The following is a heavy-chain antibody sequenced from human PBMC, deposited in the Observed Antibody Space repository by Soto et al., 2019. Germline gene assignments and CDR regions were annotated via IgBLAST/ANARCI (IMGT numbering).Heavy chain of an antibody. V-gene: IGHV1-69*06. D-gene: IGHD4-17*01. CDR2: IIPIFGTA. Sequence: QVQLVQSGAEVKKPGSSVKVSCKASGGTFSSYAISWVRQAPGQGLEWMGGIIPIFGTANYALKFQGRVTITADKSTSTDYMELSSLRSEDTAVYYCARDDGDPRAVYYYYYGMDVWGQGTTVTVSS. CDR3: ARDDGDPRAVYYYYYGMDV. J-gene: IGHJ6*02. CDR1: GGTFSSYA.